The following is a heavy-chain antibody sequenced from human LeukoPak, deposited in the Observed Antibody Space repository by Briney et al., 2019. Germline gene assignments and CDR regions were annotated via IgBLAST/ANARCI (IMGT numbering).Heavy chain of an antibody. J-gene: IGHJ4*02. CDR3: ARGEGFYDFWSGYCGY. V-gene: IGHV3-48*03. CDR1: GFTFSSYE. Sequence: GGSLRLSCAASGFTFSSYEMNWVRQAPGKGLEWVSYISSSGSTIYYADSVKGRFTTSRDNAKNSLYLQMNSLRAEDTALYYCARGEGFYDFWSGYCGYWGQGTLVTVSS. CDR2: ISSSGSTI. D-gene: IGHD3-3*01.